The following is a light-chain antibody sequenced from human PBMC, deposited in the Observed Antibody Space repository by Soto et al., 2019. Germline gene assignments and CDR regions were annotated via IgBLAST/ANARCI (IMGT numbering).Light chain of an antibody. Sequence: QSVLTQPASVSGSPGQSITISCTGTSSDVGGYNYVSWYQQHPGKAPKHMIYDVSNRPSGVSNLFSGSKSGNTASLTISGLQAEDEADYYCSSYTSSSTVVFGGGTKVTVL. J-gene: IGLJ2*01. CDR2: DVS. CDR3: SSYTSSSTVV. CDR1: SSDVGGYNY. V-gene: IGLV2-14*01.